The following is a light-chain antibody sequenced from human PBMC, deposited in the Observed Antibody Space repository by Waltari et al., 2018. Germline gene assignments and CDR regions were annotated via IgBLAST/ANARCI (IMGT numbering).Light chain of an antibody. J-gene: IGLJ1*01. CDR2: SNN. CDR1: SSNIGSNT. CDR3: GAGDYSLNGYV. V-gene: IGLV1-44*01. Sequence: QSVLTQPPSASGAPGQRVTISCSGSSSNIGSNTVNWYQQLPGAAPKLLIYSNNQRPSGVPDRFSASVSGTSASLAISGLQFDDEADYYCGAGDYSLNGYVFGTGTKVSVL.